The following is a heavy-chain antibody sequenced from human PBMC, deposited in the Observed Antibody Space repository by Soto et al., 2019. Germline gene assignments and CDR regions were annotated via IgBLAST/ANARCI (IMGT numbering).Heavy chain of an antibody. V-gene: IGHV3-9*01. CDR1: GFTFDDYA. Sequence: GGSLRLSCAASGFTFDDYAMHWVRQAPGKGLEWVSGISWNSDNIGYADSVKGRFTISRDNVKNSLYLQMNGLRAEDTALYYCAKDLYSNYGDAFGIWGQGTMVTVS. CDR3: AKDLYSNYGDAFGI. D-gene: IGHD4-4*01. J-gene: IGHJ3*02. CDR2: ISWNSDNI.